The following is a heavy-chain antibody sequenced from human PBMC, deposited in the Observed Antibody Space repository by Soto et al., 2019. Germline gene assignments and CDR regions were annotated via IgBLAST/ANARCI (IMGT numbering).Heavy chain of an antibody. CDR1: GYTFTGYY. CDR2: INPNSGGT. CDR3: ARNYYDSSGYPGY. D-gene: IGHD3-22*01. Sequence: ASVKVSCKASGYTFTGYYMHWVRQAPGQGLEWMGWINPNSGGTNYAQKFQGRVTMTRDTSISTAYMELSRLRSDDTAVYYCARNYYDSSGYPGYWGQGXLVTVYS. V-gene: IGHV1-2*02. J-gene: IGHJ4*02.